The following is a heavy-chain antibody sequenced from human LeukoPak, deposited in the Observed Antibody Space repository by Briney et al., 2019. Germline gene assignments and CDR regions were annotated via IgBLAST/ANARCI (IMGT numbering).Heavy chain of an antibody. D-gene: IGHD3-22*01. J-gene: IGHJ3*02. V-gene: IGHV4-61*02. Sequence: SETLSLTCTVSGGSISSGSYFWNWIRQPAGKGLEWIGRIYTSGSTDYNPSLKSRVTISLDTSKNQFSLKLSSVTAADTAVYYCARGGYYDSSGSRDAFDIWGQGTMVSVSS. CDR3: ARGGYYDSSGSRDAFDI. CDR2: IYTSGST. CDR1: GGSISSGSYF.